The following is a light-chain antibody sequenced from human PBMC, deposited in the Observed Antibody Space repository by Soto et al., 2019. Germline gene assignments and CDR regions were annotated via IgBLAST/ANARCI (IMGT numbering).Light chain of an antibody. CDR1: SSDIGDSNY. Sequence: QSALTQPASVSGSPGQSITISCTGTSSDIGDSNYVSWYQQHPGKAPKLVIYDVSNRPSGVSNRFSGSKSANTASLTISGLQVEEEANYYCSSFRSSSTSYVFGTGTKVTVL. J-gene: IGLJ1*01. CDR3: SSFRSSSTSYV. CDR2: DVS. V-gene: IGLV2-14*03.